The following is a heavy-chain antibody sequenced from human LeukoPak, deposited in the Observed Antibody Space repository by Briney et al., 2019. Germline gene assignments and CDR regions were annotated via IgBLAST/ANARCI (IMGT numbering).Heavy chain of an antibody. CDR1: GFTFSRYG. CDR2: ISYDGSNK. J-gene: IGHJ3*02. Sequence: PGGSLRLSCAASGFTFSRYGMHWVRQAPGKGLEWVAFISYDGSNKYYGDSVKGRFTISRDNSKNTLYLQMNSLRAEDTAVYYCAKPLDSSGYYAFDIWGQGTMVTVSS. CDR3: AKPLDSSGYYAFDI. D-gene: IGHD3-22*01. V-gene: IGHV3-30*18.